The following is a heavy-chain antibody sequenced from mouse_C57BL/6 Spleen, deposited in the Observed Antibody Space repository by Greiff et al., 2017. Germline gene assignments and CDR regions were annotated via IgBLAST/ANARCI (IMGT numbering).Heavy chain of an antibody. D-gene: IGHD6-2*01. J-gene: IGHJ1*03. CDR1: GFTFSSYA. Sequence: EVKLMESGGGLVKPGGSLKLSCAASGFTFSSYAMSWVRQTPGKRLEWVATISDGGSYTYYPDNVKGRFTISRDNAKNNLYLQMSNLKSEDTAMYYCARDFRLRYFDVWGTGTTVTVSS. CDR2: ISDGGSYT. CDR3: ARDFRLRYFDV. V-gene: IGHV5-4*01.